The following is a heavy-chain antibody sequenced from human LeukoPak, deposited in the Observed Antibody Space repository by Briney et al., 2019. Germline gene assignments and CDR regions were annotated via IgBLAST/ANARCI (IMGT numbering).Heavy chain of an antibody. CDR3: ARGRLFFDY. Sequence: SETLSLTCAAYGGSFSGYYWSWIRQPPGKGLEWIGEINHSGSTNYNPSLKGRVTISVDTSKNQFSLKLSSVTAADTAVYYCARGRLFFDYWGQGTLVTVSS. D-gene: IGHD5-12*01. V-gene: IGHV4-34*01. CDR1: GGSFSGYY. CDR2: INHSGST. J-gene: IGHJ4*02.